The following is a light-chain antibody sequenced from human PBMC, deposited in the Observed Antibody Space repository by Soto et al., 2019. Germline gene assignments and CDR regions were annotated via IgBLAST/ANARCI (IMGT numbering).Light chain of an antibody. V-gene: IGKV3-20*01. J-gene: IGKJ1*01. CDR2: AAS. Sequence: EIVLTQSAGTLSLSPGERSTVSCRASQTVRGSYLAWFQQKPGQAPRLLIYAASTRAAGVPDRFSGSGSGTDFSLTINRLVPEDFAVYYCQHYGPAPWTFGQGTKVEIK. CDR1: QTVRGSY. CDR3: QHYGPAPWT.